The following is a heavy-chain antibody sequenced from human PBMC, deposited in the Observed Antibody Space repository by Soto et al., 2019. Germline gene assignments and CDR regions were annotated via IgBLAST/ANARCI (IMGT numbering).Heavy chain of an antibody. J-gene: IGHJ2*01. D-gene: IGHD3-10*02. V-gene: IGHV3-23*01. Sequence: GSLRLSCVASGFTFSNFAMAWVRQAPWEGLEWVSAISGSGDDTFYADSMKGRFTISRDNSKDTLYLQINSLRAEDTAVYYCARFGDHRDLYAFRRRRCSDL. CDR2: ISGSGDDT. CDR1: GFTFSNFA. CDR3: ARFGDHRDLYAFRRRRCSDL.